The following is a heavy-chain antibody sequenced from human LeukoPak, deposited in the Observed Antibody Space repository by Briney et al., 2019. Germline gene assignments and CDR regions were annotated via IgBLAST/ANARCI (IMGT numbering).Heavy chain of an antibody. CDR1: GGSISSYY. Sequence: SETLSLTCTVSGGSISSYYWSWIRQLPGKGLEWIAYIYYNGNTKYNPSLKSRVTISADTSKNQFSLKVNSVTAADTAVYYCARLAAGPNTRYFDLWGRGTRVTVSS. V-gene: IGHV4-59*01. D-gene: IGHD6-6*01. CDR2: IYYNGNT. CDR3: ARLAAGPNTRYFDL. J-gene: IGHJ2*01.